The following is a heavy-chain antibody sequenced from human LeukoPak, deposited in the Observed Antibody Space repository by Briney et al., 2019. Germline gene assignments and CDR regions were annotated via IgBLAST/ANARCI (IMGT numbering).Heavy chain of an antibody. J-gene: IGHJ4*02. D-gene: IGHD3-22*01. CDR1: AFTFSSYA. Sequence: GGSLRLSCAASAFTFSSYAMHWVRQAPGKGLEWVAVISHDGSYKYYADSMKGRYTISRDNSKNTLYLQMNSLRAEDTAVYYCARDPDSSGYYTFDYWGQGTLVTVSS. V-gene: IGHV3-30*04. CDR3: ARDPDSSGYYTFDY. CDR2: ISHDGSYK.